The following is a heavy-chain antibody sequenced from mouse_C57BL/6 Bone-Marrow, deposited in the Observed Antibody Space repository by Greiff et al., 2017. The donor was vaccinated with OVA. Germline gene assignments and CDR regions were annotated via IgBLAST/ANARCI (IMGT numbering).Heavy chain of an antibody. D-gene: IGHD2-3*01. V-gene: IGHV14-4*01. CDR3: TTRIIDGYFY. Sequence: VQLQQSGAELVRPGASVKLSCTASGFNIKDDYMHWVKQRPEQGLEWIGWIDPENGDTEYASKFQGKATITADTSSNTAYLQLSSLTSEDTAVYYCTTRIIDGYFYWGQGTTLTVSS. CDR1: GFNIKDDY. J-gene: IGHJ2*01. CDR2: IDPENGDT.